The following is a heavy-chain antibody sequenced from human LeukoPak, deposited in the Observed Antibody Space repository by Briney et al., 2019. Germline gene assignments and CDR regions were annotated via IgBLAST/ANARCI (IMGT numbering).Heavy chain of an antibody. Sequence: SETLSLTCTVSGGSISSYYWSWIRQPPGKGLEWIGYIYYSGSTNYNPSLKSRVTISVDTSKNQFSLKLSSVTAADTAVYYCVRAAFHPYCSGGSCYSGWFDPWGQGTLVTVSS. V-gene: IGHV4-59*01. CDR3: VRAAFHPYCSGGSCYSGWFDP. J-gene: IGHJ5*02. D-gene: IGHD2-15*01. CDR2: IYYSGST. CDR1: GGSISSYY.